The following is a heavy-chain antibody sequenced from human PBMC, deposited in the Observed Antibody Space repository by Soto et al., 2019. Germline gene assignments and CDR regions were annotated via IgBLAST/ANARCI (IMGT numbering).Heavy chain of an antibody. CDR3: AKDRPPVADYYFDY. J-gene: IGHJ4*02. CDR2: MSGDGRDK. D-gene: IGHD6-19*01. V-gene: IGHV3-30*18. Sequence: AGSLRLYSGASGVTFSSYAMHWVRQAPGKGLEWVAVMSGDGRDKYHADCVKRRFTFSRDNSKNTLYLQMNSLRAEDTAVYYCAKDRPPVADYYFDYWGQGTLVTVAS. CDR1: GVTFSSYA.